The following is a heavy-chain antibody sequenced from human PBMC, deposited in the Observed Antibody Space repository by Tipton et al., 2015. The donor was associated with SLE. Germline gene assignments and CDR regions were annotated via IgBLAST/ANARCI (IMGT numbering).Heavy chain of an antibody. Sequence: SLRLSCAASGFTFSSYAMSWVRQAPGKGLEWVSAIGGSGCSTYYADSLKGRFTISRENSKNTLYLQMNNLRAEATAVYYSAKDGDYGESVAYWGPETLVTVPS. V-gene: IGHV3-23*01. D-gene: IGHD4-17*01. CDR3: AKDGDYGESVAY. CDR2: IGGSGCST. J-gene: IGHJ4*02. CDR1: GFTFSSYA.